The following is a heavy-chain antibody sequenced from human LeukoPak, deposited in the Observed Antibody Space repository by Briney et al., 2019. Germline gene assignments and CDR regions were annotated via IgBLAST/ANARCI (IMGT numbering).Heavy chain of an antibody. CDR1: GGSISSSSSY. CDR3: ARRTMITFGGVGGWFDP. Sequence: SETLSLTCTVSGGSISSSSSYWGWIRLPPGEGLEWIGSIYYSGSTYYNTSLKSRVTISVDTSKNQFSLKLSSVTAADTAVYYCARRTMITFGGVGGWFDPWGQGTLVTVSS. J-gene: IGHJ5*02. CDR2: IYYSGST. V-gene: IGHV4-39*07. D-gene: IGHD3-16*01.